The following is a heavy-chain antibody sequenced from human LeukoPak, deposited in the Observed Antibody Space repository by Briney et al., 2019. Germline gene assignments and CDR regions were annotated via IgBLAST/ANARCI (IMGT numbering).Heavy chain of an antibody. CDR1: GGSFSGYY. J-gene: IGHJ5*01. CDR3: AREGSSSSWYDS. Sequence: SETLSLTCAVYGGSFSGYYWSWIRQPPGKGLEWIGEINHSGSTNYNPSLKSRITISVDASKNQFSLKLSSVTAADTAVYYCAREGSSSSWYDSWGQGTLVTVSS. D-gene: IGHD6-13*01. CDR2: INHSGST. V-gene: IGHV4-34*01.